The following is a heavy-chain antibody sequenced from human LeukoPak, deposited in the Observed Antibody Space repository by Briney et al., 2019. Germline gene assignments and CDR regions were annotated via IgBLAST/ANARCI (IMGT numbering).Heavy chain of an antibody. CDR3: ARERGGSSFDY. V-gene: IGHV3-48*03. CDR2: ISSSGSTI. D-gene: IGHD6-13*01. J-gene: IGHJ4*02. Sequence: GGSLRLSCAASGFTFSSYEMNWVRQAPGKGLEWVSYISSSGSTIYYADSVKGRFTISRDNAKNSLYLQMNSLRAEDTAVYYCARERGGSSFDYWGQGTLVTVSS. CDR1: GFTFSSYE.